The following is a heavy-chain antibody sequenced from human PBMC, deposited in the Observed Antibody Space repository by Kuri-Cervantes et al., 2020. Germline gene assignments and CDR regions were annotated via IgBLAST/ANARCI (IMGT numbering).Heavy chain of an antibody. CDR3: AKDNRIPRYSSSWNDWYFDL. CDR1: GFTFSNSW. CDR2: IKEDGSVE. Sequence: GESLKISCAASGFTFSNSWMSWVRQAPGKGLEWVANIKEDGSVEQYVDSVRDRFTISRDNAKNSLYLQMNSLRAEDTALYYCAKDNRIPRYSSSWNDWYFDLWGRGTLVTVSS. J-gene: IGHJ2*01. V-gene: IGHV3-7*03. D-gene: IGHD6-13*01.